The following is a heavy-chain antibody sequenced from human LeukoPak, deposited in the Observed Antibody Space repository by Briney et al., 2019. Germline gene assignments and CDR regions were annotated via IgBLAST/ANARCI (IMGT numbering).Heavy chain of an antibody. J-gene: IGHJ3*02. D-gene: IGHD3-16*02. CDR2: IYYSGST. V-gene: IGHV4-59*08. CDR3: ASHPSDDYVWGSYRSRGAFDI. CDR1: GGSISSYY. Sequence: SETLSLTCTVSGGSISSYYWSWIRQPPGKGLEWIGYIYYSGSTNYNPSLKSRVTISVDTSKNQFSLKLSSVTAADTAVYYCASHPSDDYVWGSYRSRGAFDIWGQGTMVTVSS.